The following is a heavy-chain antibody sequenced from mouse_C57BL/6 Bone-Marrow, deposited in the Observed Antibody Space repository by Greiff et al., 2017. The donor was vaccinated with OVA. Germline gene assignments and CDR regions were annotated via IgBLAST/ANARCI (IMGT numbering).Heavy chain of an antibody. Sequence: VQLKQSGAELARPGASVKLSCKASGYTFTSYGISWVKQRTGQGLEWIGEIYPRSGNTYYNEKFKGKATLTADKSSSTAYMALRSLTSEDSAVYFCARGGGGPAWFAYWGQGTLVTVSA. CDR2: IYPRSGNT. CDR1: GYTFTSYG. V-gene: IGHV1-81*01. CDR3: ARGGGGPAWFAY. J-gene: IGHJ3*01. D-gene: IGHD3-3*01.